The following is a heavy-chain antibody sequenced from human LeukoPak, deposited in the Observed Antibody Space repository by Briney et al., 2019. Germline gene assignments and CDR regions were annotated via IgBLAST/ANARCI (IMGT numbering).Heavy chain of an antibody. V-gene: IGHV1-24*01. D-gene: IGHD3-10*01. J-gene: IGHJ6*02. CDR1: GYTPTESS. CDR2: FDPEDGKT. CDR3: ATEHYGSGKYGLDV. Sequence: ASVKVSCKVSGYTPTESSMHWVRQAPGKGLEWMGGFDPEDGKTLYAQKFQGRVTMTEDTSTDTAYMEVSSLRSEDTAVYYCATEHYGSGKYGLDVWGQGTTVTVSS.